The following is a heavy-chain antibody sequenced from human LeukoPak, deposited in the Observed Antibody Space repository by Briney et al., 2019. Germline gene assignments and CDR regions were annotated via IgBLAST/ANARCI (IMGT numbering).Heavy chain of an antibody. CDR3: ARWGATGCGDY. J-gene: IGHJ4*02. CDR1: GFTFSTYG. Sequence: GGSLRLSCVASGFTFSTYGMIWVRQAPGKGLEWVSHISDSSSTIYYADSVKGRLTISRDNAKNVLYLQMNSLRAEDTAVYYCARWGATGCGDYWGQGTLVTVSS. D-gene: IGHD3-9*01. CDR2: ISDSSSTI. V-gene: IGHV3-48*03.